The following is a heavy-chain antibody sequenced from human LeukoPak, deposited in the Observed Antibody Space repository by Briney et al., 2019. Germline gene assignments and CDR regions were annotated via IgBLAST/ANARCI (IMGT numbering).Heavy chain of an antibody. CDR2: ISYDGSNK. V-gene: IGHV3-30*18. D-gene: IGHD6-19*01. J-gene: IGHJ4*02. CDR3: AKDKNQWLVFFTLDC. Sequence: GGSLRLSCAASGFTFSSYGMHWVRQAPGKGLEWVAIISYDGSNKYYADSVKGRFTISRDNSKNTLYLQMNSLRAEDTAVYYCAKDKNQWLVFFTLDCWGQGTLVTVSS. CDR1: GFTFSSYG.